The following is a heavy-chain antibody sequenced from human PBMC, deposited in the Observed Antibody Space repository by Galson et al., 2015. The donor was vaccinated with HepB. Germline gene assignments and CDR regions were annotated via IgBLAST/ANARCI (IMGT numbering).Heavy chain of an antibody. V-gene: IGHV3-30*04. CDR1: EFTFSSYA. CDR3: AKDQGASPHDAFDI. CDR2: ISIDGSNE. J-gene: IGHJ3*02. Sequence: SLRLSCAASEFTFSSYAMHWVRQAPGKGLEWVAVISIDGSNEDYADSVKGRFTISRNNSKNTLYLQMNSLRAEDTAVYYCAKDQGASPHDAFDIWGQGTMVTVSS.